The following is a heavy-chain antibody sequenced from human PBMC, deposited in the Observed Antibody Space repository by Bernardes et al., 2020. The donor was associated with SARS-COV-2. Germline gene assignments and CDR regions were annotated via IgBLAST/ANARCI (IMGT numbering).Heavy chain of an antibody. CDR1: GGSITRNTFY. CDR3: ARHGASGWPEGLAY. J-gene: IGHJ4*02. CDR2: IYNSAAV. V-gene: IGHV4-39*01. D-gene: IGHD6-19*01. Sequence: SETLSLTCTVSGGSITRNTFYWGWIRQAPGKGLEWIGSIYNSAAVYYNPSLKSRVTISLDTPRNHFTLNLSSVTAADTGIYYCARHGASGWPEGLAYWGRGILVTVSS.